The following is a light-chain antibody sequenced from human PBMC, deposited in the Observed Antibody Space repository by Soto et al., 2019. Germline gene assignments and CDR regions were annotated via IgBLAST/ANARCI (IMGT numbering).Light chain of an antibody. V-gene: IGLV4-69*01. Sequence: QSVLTQSPSASASLGASVKLTCTLSSGHSNYAIAWHQQQPEKGPRYLMKLNSDGSHNKGDGIPDRFSGSSSGAERYLTISSLQSEDEADYYCQTWGIVPVFGGGTQLTVL. J-gene: IGLJ3*02. CDR1: SGHSNYA. CDR2: LNSDGSH. CDR3: QTWGIVPV.